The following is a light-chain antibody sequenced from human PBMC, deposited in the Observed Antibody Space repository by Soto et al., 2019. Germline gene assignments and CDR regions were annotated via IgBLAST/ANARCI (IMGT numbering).Light chain of an antibody. J-gene: IGLJ1*01. V-gene: IGLV1-44*01. CDR1: GSNIGSNS. CDR3: AAWDDSLKGFV. Sequence: QSVLTQPPSASGTPGQRVTISCSGGGSNIGSNSVNWFQQLPGTAPKLLISTTNQRPSGVPDRFSGSKSGTSGSLAISGLQSDDEAEYYCAAWDDSLKGFVFGTGTKLTVL. CDR2: TTN.